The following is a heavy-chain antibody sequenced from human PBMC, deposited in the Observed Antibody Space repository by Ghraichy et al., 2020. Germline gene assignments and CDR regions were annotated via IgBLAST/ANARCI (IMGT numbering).Heavy chain of an antibody. CDR2: TYYRSKWSN. V-gene: IGHV6-1*01. Sequence: SQTLSLTCAISGDSVSRHGAAWNWIRPSPSRGLEWLGRTYYRSKWSNDYAVSLKSRITVNPDTSKNQFSLQLNSVTPEDTAVYYCASGRDSAFDIWSQGTMVTVSS. J-gene: IGHJ3*02. CDR3: ASGRDSAFDI. CDR1: GDSVSRHGAA. D-gene: IGHD3-10*01.